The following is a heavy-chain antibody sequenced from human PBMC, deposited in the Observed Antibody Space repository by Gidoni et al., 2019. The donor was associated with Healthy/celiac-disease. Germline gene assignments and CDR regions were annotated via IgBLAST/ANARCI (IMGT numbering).Heavy chain of an antibody. CDR3: ALDRQGGWFDP. CDR2: IYHSGST. CDR1: GYSIRRGYY. J-gene: IGHJ5*02. D-gene: IGHD3-16*01. Sequence: QVQLQESGPGLVKPSETLSLTCAVSGYSIRRGYYWGWIRQPPGKGLEWIGSIYHSGSTYYNPSLKSRVTISVDTSKNQFSLKLSSVTAADTAVYYCALDRQGGWFDPWGQGTLVTVSS. V-gene: IGHV4-38-2*01.